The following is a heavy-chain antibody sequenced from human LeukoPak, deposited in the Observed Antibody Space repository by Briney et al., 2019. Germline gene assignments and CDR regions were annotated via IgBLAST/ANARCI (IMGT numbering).Heavy chain of an antibody. D-gene: IGHD2/OR15-2a*01. CDR2: VSYSGDT. V-gene: IGHV4-39*01. Sequence: PSETLSLTCTVSGGSISTSSFYWGWIRQPPGKGLEYIGTVSYSGDTDYSPSLKSRVTISVGTSKIQFSLKLSSMTAADTAVYYCARQAAYYPYYFDYWGQGTLVTVSS. CDR3: ARQAAYYPYYFDY. CDR1: GGSISTSSFY. J-gene: IGHJ4*02.